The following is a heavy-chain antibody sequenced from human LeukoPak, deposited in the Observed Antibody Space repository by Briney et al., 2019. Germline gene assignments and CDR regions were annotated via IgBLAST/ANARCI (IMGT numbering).Heavy chain of an antibody. D-gene: IGHD2-2*01. V-gene: IGHV3-7*03. J-gene: IGHJ4*02. CDR1: GFILKKYW. CDR3: ARKTLGTIIVAPGATPYYFDY. Sequence: RGSLRLSCAASGFILKKYWMNWVRQVPGKGRECLANIKGDGSETYYADSVKGRFAISRDNSKNTLYLQMNSLRAEDTAVYYCARKTLGTIIVAPGATPYYFDYWGQGTLVTVSS. CDR2: IKGDGSET.